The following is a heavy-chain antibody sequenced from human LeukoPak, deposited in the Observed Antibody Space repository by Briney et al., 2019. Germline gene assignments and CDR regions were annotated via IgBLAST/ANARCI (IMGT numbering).Heavy chain of an antibody. CDR1: GYSFTSYW. D-gene: IGHD6-13*01. J-gene: IGHJ4*02. Sequence: GESLKISCKGSGYSFTSYWIGWVRQMPGKGLEWMGIIYAGDSDTRYSPSFQAQVTISADKSISTAYLQWSSLKASDTAMYYCARREMVAAAGTYDYWGQGTLVTVSS. CDR3: ARREMVAAAGTYDY. V-gene: IGHV5-51*01. CDR2: IYAGDSDT.